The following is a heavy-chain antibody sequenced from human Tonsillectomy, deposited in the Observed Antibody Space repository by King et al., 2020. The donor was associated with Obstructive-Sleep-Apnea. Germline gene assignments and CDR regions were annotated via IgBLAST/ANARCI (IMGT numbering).Heavy chain of an antibody. CDR3: AREYDPTYSSTFYYYYGMDV. V-gene: IGHV3-11*06. J-gene: IGHJ6*02. CDR2: ISSSSSYT. Sequence: VQLVESGGGLVKPGGSLRLSCAASGFTFSDYYMSWIRQAPGKGLEWVSYISSSSSYTNYADSVKGRFTISRDNAKNSLYLQMNSLRAEDTAVYYCAREYDPTYSSTFYYYYGMDVWGQGTTVTVSS. CDR1: GFTFSDYY. D-gene: IGHD6-13*01.